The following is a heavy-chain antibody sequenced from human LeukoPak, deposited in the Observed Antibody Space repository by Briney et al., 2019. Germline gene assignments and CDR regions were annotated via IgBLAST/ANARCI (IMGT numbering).Heavy chain of an antibody. V-gene: IGHV1-18*01. CDR3: AKDEDQVLYYFDY. Sequence: ASLKVSCKTSGYTFTHYVISWVRQAPGQGLEWMGRISPYNGNTKYAQKLQGRVTMTTDTSTSTAYMELRSLRSDDTAVYYCAKDEDQVLYYFDYWGQGTLVTVSS. CDR1: GYTFTHYV. CDR2: ISPYNGNT. D-gene: IGHD2-2*01. J-gene: IGHJ4*02.